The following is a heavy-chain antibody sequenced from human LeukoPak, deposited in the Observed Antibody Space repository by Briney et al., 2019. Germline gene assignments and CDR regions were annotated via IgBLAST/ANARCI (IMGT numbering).Heavy chain of an antibody. J-gene: IGHJ4*02. CDR3: ARDRHGGNSGFDY. CDR2: ISYDGSNK. Sequence: PGGSLRLSCTASGFTFSSYAMHWVRQAPGKGLEWVAVISYDGSNKYYADSVKGRFTISRDNSKNTLYLQMNSLRVEDTAVYYCARDRHGGNSGFDYWGQGTLVTVSS. D-gene: IGHD4-23*01. V-gene: IGHV3-30-3*01. CDR1: GFTFSSYA.